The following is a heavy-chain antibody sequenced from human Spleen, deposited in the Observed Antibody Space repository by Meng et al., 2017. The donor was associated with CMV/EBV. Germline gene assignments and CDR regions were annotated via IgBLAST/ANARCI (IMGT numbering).Heavy chain of an antibody. J-gene: IGHJ4*02. CDR2: ITWDGGST. D-gene: IGHD3-16*01. CDR1: GFTFDGYT. Sequence: GGSLRLSCAASGFTFDGYTMHWVRQAPGKGLEWVSLITWDGGSTYYADSVKGRFTISRDNSKNTVYLQMNSLRPEETAIYYCAKDLLLFGGANAYFDYWGQGTLVTVSS. CDR3: AKDLLLFGGANAYFDY. V-gene: IGHV3-43*01.